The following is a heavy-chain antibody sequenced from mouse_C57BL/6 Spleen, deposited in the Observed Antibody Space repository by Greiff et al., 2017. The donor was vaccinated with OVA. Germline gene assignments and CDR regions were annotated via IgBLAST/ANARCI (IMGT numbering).Heavy chain of an antibody. V-gene: IGHV5-9*01. D-gene: IGHD2-10*02. Sequence: EVKLVESGGGLVKPGGSLKLSCAASGFTFSSYSMSWVRQTPEQRLEWVATISAGGGNTYYPDSVKGRFTIPRDNATNTTYLQMSSLRSEDTALYDWARQYGNDEDYFDYWGQGTTLTVSS. CDR2: ISAGGGNT. CDR3: ARQYGNDEDYFDY. J-gene: IGHJ2*01. CDR1: GFTFSSYS.